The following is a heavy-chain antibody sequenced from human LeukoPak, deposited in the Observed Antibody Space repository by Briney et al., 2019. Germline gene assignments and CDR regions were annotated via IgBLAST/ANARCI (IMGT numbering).Heavy chain of an antibody. V-gene: IGHV3-30*18. Sequence: GRCLRPSRAPSAFTFSSCGVNSVRQAPRNGLEWVAVISYDGSNKYYADSVKGRFTISRDNTKNTLYLQMNSLRAEDTAVYYCAKGGYYSSGSQDLWGRGTLVTVSS. CDR2: ISYDGSNK. CDR3: AKGGYYSSGSQDL. CDR1: AFTFSSCG. D-gene: IGHD3-10*01. J-gene: IGHJ2*01.